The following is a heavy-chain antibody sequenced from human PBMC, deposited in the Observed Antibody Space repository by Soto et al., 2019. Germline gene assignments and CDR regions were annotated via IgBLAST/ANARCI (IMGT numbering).Heavy chain of an antibody. D-gene: IGHD1-1*01. CDR1: GFTFSSHG. Sequence: ESGGGVVQPGTSLRLSCAASGFTFSSHGMHWVRQAPGKGPEWVAVIWYDGSNKYYADSVRGRFTVSRDNAKNTLYLQMNSLRVEDTAVYHCVRWGNWKVPDHWGQGTLVTVAS. J-gene: IGHJ4*02. CDR2: IWYDGSNK. V-gene: IGHV3-33*01. CDR3: VRWGNWKVPDH.